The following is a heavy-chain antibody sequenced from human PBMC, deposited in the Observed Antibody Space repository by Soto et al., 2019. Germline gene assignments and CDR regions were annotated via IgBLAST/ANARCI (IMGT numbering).Heavy chain of an antibody. J-gene: IGHJ4*02. CDR1: GGTFSSYA. CDR2: IIPIFGTA. CDR3: AREGAYYYDSSGPL. Sequence: SVKVSCKASGGTFSSYAISWVRQAPGQGLEWMGGIIPIFGTANYAQKFQGRVTITADESTSTAYMELSSLRSEDTAVYYCAREGAYYYDSSGPLWGQGNLVTVSS. D-gene: IGHD3-22*01. V-gene: IGHV1-69*13.